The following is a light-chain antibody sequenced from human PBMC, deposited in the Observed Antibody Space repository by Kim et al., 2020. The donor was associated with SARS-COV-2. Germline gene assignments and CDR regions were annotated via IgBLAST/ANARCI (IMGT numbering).Light chain of an antibody. V-gene: IGKV1D-12*01. CDR3: QQSASFPLT. CDR1: ISRW. CDR2: ITS. J-gene: IGKJ4*01. Sequence: ISRWLVWYQQKPGKAPLLLISITSSLQSGGPSRFSGSGSGTDFTLTISSLQPEDFATYYCQQSASFPLTFGGGTKVDIK.